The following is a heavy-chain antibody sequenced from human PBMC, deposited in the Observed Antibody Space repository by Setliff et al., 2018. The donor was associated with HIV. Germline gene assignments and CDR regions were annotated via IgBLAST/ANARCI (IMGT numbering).Heavy chain of an antibody. D-gene: IGHD5-18*01. CDR1: GGSISSSSYY. CDR3: ARRHTAFDP. V-gene: IGHV4-39*01. Sequence: PSETLSLTCTASGGSISSSSYYWGWIRQPPGKGLEWIGTIYYSGNTYYNPSLKSRVTISVDTSKNQISLKLSSVTAADTAMYYCARRHTAFDPWGQGTLVTVSS. CDR2: IYYSGNT. J-gene: IGHJ5*02.